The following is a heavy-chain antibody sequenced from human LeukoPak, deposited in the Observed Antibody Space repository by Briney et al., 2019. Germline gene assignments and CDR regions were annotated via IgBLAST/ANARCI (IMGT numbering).Heavy chain of an antibody. Sequence: PSETLSLTCTVSGGSISSYYWSWIRQPPGKGLEWIGYIYYSEITNYNPSLKSRVTISVDTSKNQFSLKLSSVTAADTAVYYCARERNTELVSARTPYYFDYWGQGTLVTVSS. CDR3: ARERNTELVSARTPYYFDY. V-gene: IGHV4-59*01. D-gene: IGHD1-14*01. CDR2: IYYSEIT. J-gene: IGHJ4*02. CDR1: GGSISSYY.